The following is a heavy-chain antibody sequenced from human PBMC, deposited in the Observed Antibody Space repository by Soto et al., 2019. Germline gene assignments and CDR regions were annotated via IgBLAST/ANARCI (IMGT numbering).Heavy chain of an antibody. J-gene: IGHJ4*02. CDR3: AREPSWSGYFEF. D-gene: IGHD3-3*01. V-gene: IGHV4-59*01. Sequence: QVQLQESGPGLVKPSETLSLTCTVSGGSISNYFWSWIRQPPGKGLEWVGFIYYNGSTQYNPSLKSRVTMSVDTSKHQFSLKLNSVTAADTAVYYCAREPSWSGYFEFWGQGAMVTVSS. CDR1: GGSISNYF. CDR2: IYYNGST.